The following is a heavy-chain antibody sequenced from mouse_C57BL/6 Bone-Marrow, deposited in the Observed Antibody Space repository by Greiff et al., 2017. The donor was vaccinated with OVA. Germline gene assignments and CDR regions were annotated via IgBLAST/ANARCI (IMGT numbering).Heavy chain of an antibody. Sequence: VQLQESGAELVKPGASVKISCKASGYAFSNYWMNWVKQSPGKGLEWIGQIYPGDGDNDYDEKFKGKATMTADKSSSTAYMQFSGLTSEDSAVYFCARGSYWGQGTALTVSS. CDR3: ARGSY. J-gene: IGHJ2*01. CDR2: IYPGDGDN. CDR1: GYAFSNYW. V-gene: IGHV1-80*01.